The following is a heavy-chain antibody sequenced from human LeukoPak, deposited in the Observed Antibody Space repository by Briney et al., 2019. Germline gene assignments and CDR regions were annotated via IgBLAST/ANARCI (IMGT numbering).Heavy chain of an antibody. Sequence: GGSLRLSCAASGFTLSSYAMSWVRQAPGKGLEWVSSINNSGTSTYYADSVKGRFTISRDNSKNTLYLQMNSLRAEDTAVYYCAKDVGKRWELLYYFDYWGQGTLVTVSS. CDR3: AKDVGKRWELLYYFDY. J-gene: IGHJ4*02. CDR2: INNSGTST. D-gene: IGHD1-26*01. V-gene: IGHV3-23*01. CDR1: GFTLSSYA.